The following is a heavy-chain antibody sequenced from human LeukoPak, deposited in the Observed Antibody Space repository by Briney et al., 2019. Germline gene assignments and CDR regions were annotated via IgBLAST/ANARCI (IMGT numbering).Heavy chain of an antibody. J-gene: IGHJ4*02. CDR2: ISSAGSSI. Sequence: GGSLRLSCAASGFTFRSYSMNWVRQAPGKGLGWVSHISSAGSSIYYADSVKGRFTISRDNAKNSLSLQMNSLRDEDTAVYYCARTYSSGWSSFDYWGQGTLVTVSS. D-gene: IGHD6-19*01. CDR1: GFTFRSYS. CDR3: ARTYSSGWSSFDY. V-gene: IGHV3-48*02.